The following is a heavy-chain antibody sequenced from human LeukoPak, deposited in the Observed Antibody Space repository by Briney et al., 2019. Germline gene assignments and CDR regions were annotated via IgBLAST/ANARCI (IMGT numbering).Heavy chain of an antibody. CDR1: GGSISSYY. D-gene: IGHD1-26*01. J-gene: IGHJ4*02. Sequence: SDTLSLTCTVSGGSISSYYWSWIRQPPGKGLEWIGYIYYSGSTNYNPSLKSRVTISVDTSKNQFSLKLSSVTAADTAVYYCARDKIEGGSHRDWGQGTLVTVSS. V-gene: IGHV4-59*01. CDR3: ARDKIEGGSHRD. CDR2: IYYSGST.